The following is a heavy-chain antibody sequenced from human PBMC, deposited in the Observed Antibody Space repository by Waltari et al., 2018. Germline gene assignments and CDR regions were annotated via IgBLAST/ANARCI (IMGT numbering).Heavy chain of an antibody. CDR2: VSSTGGA. CDR3: AREDLAVRKTGGFDY. V-gene: IGHV4-61*02. CDR1: GDSISRADYY. Sequence: QVLLQESGPGLVQASQTLSLTCTVSGDSISRADYYWSWIRRPAGKEMQWIGRVSSTGGANYDPSLKRRATISVDSSKNEFSLSLTSVTAADTATYYCAREDLAVRKTGGFDYWGQGVMVSVSS. J-gene: IGHJ4*02. D-gene: IGHD6-19*01.